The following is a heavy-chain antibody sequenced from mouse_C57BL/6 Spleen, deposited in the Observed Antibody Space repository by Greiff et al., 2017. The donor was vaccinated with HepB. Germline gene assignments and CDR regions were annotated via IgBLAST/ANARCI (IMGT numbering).Heavy chain of an antibody. D-gene: IGHD2-1*01. Sequence: VQLQQPGAELVRPGSSVKLSCKASGYTFTSYWMHWVKQRPIQGLEWIGNIDPSDSDTHYNQKFKDKSTLTVDNSSSTAYMQRSSLTSEDSAVYYGARSGAYGNVWCAYWGQGTLVTVSA. CDR3: ARSGAYGNVWCAY. V-gene: IGHV1-52*01. CDR1: GYTFTSYW. CDR2: IDPSDSDT. J-gene: IGHJ3*01.